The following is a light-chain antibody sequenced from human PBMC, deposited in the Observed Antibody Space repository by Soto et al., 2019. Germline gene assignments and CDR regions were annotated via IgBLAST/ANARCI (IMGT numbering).Light chain of an antibody. CDR3: QEYNSYSPT. CDR1: DAVSNW. CDR2: GAS. J-gene: IGKJ1*01. V-gene: IGKV1-5*01. Sequence: DIHMTQFPSALSASVGDRVTLTCRASDAVSNWLAWYQQKPGQPPKLLIYGASTLESGVPSRFSGSGSGTQFTLTISSLLPDDFATYYCQEYNSYSPTFGPGTTVEVK.